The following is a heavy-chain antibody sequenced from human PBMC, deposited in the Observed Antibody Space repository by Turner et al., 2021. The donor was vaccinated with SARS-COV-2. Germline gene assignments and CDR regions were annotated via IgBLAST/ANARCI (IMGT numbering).Heavy chain of an antibody. Sequence: EVQLVESGGGLVQPGGSLRLSCAASGFTVSSNYMSWVRQAPGKGLEWFSIIYSGATTYYADSVKGRFTISRDNSKNTLYLQMNSLSSEDTAVYYCARGYSSSWLTYWGQGTLVTVSS. CDR2: IYSGATT. D-gene: IGHD6-13*01. CDR1: GFTVSSNY. J-gene: IGHJ4*02. V-gene: IGHV3-66*01. CDR3: ARGYSSSWLTY.